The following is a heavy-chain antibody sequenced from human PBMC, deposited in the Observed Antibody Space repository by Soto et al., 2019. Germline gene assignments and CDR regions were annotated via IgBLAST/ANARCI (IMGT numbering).Heavy chain of an antibody. CDR3: ARRIYGDWYFDL. V-gene: IGHV4-4*02. CDR1: GDSITNTKW. D-gene: IGHD3-16*01. CDR2: IFHSGST. J-gene: IGHJ2*01. Sequence: QVQLQESGPGLVKPSGTLSLTCAVSGDSITNTKWWSWVRQPPGKGLEWIGEIFHSGSTNYNPSLKSRVTISLDKAKHQFSLKLSSVTDADTAVYHCARRIYGDWYFDLWGRGTLVTVSS.